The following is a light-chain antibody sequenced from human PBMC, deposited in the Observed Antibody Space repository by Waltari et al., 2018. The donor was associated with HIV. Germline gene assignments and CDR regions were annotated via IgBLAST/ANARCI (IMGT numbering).Light chain of an antibody. CDR1: SSDVGGYNY. CDR2: DVS. CDR3: CSYAGSHTPWV. J-gene: IGLJ3*02. Sequence: QSALTQPRSVTGSTGQSVTISCTGTSSDVGGYNYVSWYQQHPGKAPKLIIYDVSKRPSGVPDRFSGSKSGNTASLTISGLQAEDEVHYYCCSYAGSHTPWVFGGGTKVTVL. V-gene: IGLV2-11*01.